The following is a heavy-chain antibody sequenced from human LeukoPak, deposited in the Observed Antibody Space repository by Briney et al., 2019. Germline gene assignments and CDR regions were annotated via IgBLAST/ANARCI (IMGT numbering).Heavy chain of an antibody. V-gene: IGHV3-23*01. D-gene: IGHD6-19*01. CDR1: GFTLRNSA. J-gene: IGHJ4*02. Sequence: AGGSLRLSCAASGFTLRNSALSWVRQAPGKGLEWVSAISAVGSTTFYADSVKGRFTLSRDNSKKSLYLQMGSLTVDDTAFYYWAKVNSGGWLVGEDSWGQGTLVIVSS. CDR3: AKVNSGGWLVGEDS. CDR2: ISAVGSTT.